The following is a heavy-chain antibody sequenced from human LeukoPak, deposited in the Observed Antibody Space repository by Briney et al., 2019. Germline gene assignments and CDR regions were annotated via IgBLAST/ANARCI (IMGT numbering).Heavy chain of an antibody. J-gene: IGHJ4*02. CDR2: VKSKADGATR. CDR1: GFYFNDAW. Sequence: GGSLRLSCAASGFYFNDAWLSWVRQAPGKGLEWVGRVKSKADGATRDYAAPVKDRFTISRDDSQNMLYLQMSSLKTEDTAVYYCIAAFPSRRAQIDYWGQGTLVTVSS. CDR3: IAAFPSRRAQIDY. V-gene: IGHV3-15*01. D-gene: IGHD2/OR15-2a*01.